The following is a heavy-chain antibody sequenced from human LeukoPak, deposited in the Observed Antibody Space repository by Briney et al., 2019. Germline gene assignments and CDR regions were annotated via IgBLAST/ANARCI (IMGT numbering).Heavy chain of an antibody. J-gene: IGHJ6*03. CDR1: GGTFSSYA. V-gene: IGHV1-69*04. CDR2: IIPILGIA. CDR3: ARPHWPGPDSSPQGYYYYMDV. Sequence: SVKVSCKASGGTFSSYAISWVRQAPGQGLEWMGRIIPILGIANYAQKFQGRVTITADKSTSTAYMELSSLRSEDTAVYYCARPHWPGPDSSPQGYYYYMDVWGKGTTVTVSS. D-gene: IGHD6-19*01.